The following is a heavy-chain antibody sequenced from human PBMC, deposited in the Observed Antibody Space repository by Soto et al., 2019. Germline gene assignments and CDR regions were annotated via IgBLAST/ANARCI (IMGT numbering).Heavy chain of an antibody. V-gene: IGHV1-69*08. CDR3: AREEYYYGSGAFFDY. Sequence: QVQLVQSGAEVKKPGSSVKVSCKASGGTFSSYTISWVRQAPGQVLEWMGRIIPTLGIANYAQKFQGRVTITADKSTSTAYMELSSLRSEDTAVYYCAREEYYYGSGAFFDYWGQGTLVTVSS. J-gene: IGHJ4*02. CDR2: IIPTLGIA. CDR1: GGTFSSYT. D-gene: IGHD3-10*01.